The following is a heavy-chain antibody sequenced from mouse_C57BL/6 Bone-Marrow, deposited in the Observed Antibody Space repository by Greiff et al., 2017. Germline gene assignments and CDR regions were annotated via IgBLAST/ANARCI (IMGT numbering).Heavy chain of an antibody. CDR3: FRDKNWSWFAY. D-gene: IGHD4-1*01. CDR2: IRSKSSNYAT. J-gene: IGHJ3*01. V-gene: IGHV10-3*01. Sequence: EVQLVESGGGLVQPKGSLKLSCAASGFTFNTYAMHWVRQAPGKGLEWVARIRSKSSNYATYYADSVKDRFTISRDDSQSMLYLQMNNLKTEDTAMYYCFRDKNWSWFAYWGQGTLVTVSA. CDR1: GFTFNTYA.